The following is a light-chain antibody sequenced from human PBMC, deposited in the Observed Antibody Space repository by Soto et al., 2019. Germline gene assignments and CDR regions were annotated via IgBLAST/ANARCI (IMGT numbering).Light chain of an antibody. CDR3: QQYGSSPPT. V-gene: IGKV3-20*01. CDR1: QSVSSN. Sequence: EIVMTQSPATLSVSPGERATRSCRASQSVSSNLAWYQQKTGQGPRILIYGASSRATGIPDRFSGSGSGTDLILTINRLEPEDVAVYYCQQYGSSPPTLGQGTKVDIK. CDR2: GAS. J-gene: IGKJ1*01.